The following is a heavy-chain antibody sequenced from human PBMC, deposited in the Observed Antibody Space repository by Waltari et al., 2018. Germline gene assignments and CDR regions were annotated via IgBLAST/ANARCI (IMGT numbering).Heavy chain of an antibody. Sequence: EVELVQSGAEVKKPGATVKISCKASGYTFMDYFMHWVQQAPGKGLEWMGRIDPEDGETVYSEKFQGRFTITADTSTDTAYMELSSLTSGDTAVYYCAPLPGGSGQTFDYWGQGTLVTVSS. J-gene: IGHJ4*02. D-gene: IGHD3-10*01. CDR1: GYTFMDYF. CDR2: IDPEDGET. CDR3: APLPGGSGQTFDY. V-gene: IGHV1-69-2*01.